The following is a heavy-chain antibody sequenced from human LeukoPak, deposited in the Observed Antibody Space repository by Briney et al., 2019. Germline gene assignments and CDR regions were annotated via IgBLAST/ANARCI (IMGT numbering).Heavy chain of an antibody. CDR3: ARRYSGSYLYWYFDL. CDR1: GYTFTSYD. D-gene: IGHD1-26*01. J-gene: IGHJ2*01. Sequence: ASVKVSCKASGYTFTSYDINWVRQATGQGLEWMGWMNPNSGNTGYAQKFQGRVTMTRNTSISTAYMELSSLRSEDTAVYYCARRYSGSYLYWYFDLWGRGTLVTVSS. CDR2: MNPNSGNT. V-gene: IGHV1-8*01.